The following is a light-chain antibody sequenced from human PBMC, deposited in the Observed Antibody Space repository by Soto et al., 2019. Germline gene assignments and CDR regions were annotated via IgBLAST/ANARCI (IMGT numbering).Light chain of an antibody. J-gene: IGLJ1*01. Sequence: QSVLTQPASVSGSPGQSITLSCTGTTSDVGGLDYVSWYQQHPGKAPKLMIFDVSNRPSGVSDRFSGSKSGNTASLTISGLQAEDEADYYCSSYTTTGTQVFGTGTKVTVL. CDR2: DVS. V-gene: IGLV2-14*03. CDR1: TSDVGGLDY. CDR3: SSYTTTGTQV.